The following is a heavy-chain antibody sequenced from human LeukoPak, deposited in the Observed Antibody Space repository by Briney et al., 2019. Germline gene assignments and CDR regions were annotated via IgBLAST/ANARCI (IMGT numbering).Heavy chain of an antibody. V-gene: IGHV3-23*01. D-gene: IGHD6-13*01. CDR1: GFTFSDYS. J-gene: IGHJ4*01. CDR2: ISPAGDST. Sequence: GGSLRLSCAASGFTFSDYSMSWVRQAPGAGLEWVSAISPAGDSTTDADSVKGRFTISRDNSKSTLYLQMHGLTAEDTALYYCARRLVTAGVTNFFDYWGHGTLVSVS. CDR3: ARRLVTAGVTNFFDY.